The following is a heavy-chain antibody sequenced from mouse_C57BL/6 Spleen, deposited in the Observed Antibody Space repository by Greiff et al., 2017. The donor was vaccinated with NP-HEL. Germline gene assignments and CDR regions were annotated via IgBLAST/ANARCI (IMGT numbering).Heavy chain of an antibody. CDR3: TRDGDYDGVFAY. J-gene: IGHJ3*01. D-gene: IGHD2-4*01. CDR2: ISSGGDYI. V-gene: IGHV5-9-1*02. CDR1: GFTFSSYA. Sequence: EVKLMESGEGLVKPGGSLKLSCAASGFTFSSYAMSWVRQTPEKRLEWVAYISSGGDYIYCADTVKGRFTISRDNARNTLYLQMSSLKSEDTAMYYCTRDGDYDGVFAYWGQGTLVTVSA.